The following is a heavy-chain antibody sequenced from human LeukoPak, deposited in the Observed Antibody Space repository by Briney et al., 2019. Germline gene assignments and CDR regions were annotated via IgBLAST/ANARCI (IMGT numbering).Heavy chain of an antibody. J-gene: IGHJ1*01. V-gene: IGHV4-34*01. Sequence: SETLSLTCAVYGGSFSGYYWSWIRQPPGKWPERIGEINHSGSTNYNPSLKSRVTISVDTSKNQFSLKLSSVTAADTAVYYCARAGYYYGSGSYLKYFQHWGQGTLVTVSS. D-gene: IGHD3-10*01. CDR2: INHSGST. CDR3: ARAGYYYGSGSYLKYFQH. CDR1: GGSFSGYY.